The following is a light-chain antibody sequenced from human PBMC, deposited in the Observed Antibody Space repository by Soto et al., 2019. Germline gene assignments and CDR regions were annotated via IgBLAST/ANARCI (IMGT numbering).Light chain of an antibody. CDR1: QSVRTK. V-gene: IGKV3-15*01. CDR2: GAS. CDR3: QQYGTSEII. J-gene: IGKJ5*01. Sequence: EIVMTQSPGTLSVSPGEVATLFCSASQSVRTKLACYQQRAGQAPRLLMYGASTRATGIPDRFSGSGSGTDFTLTISRLETEDFAVFYCQQYGTSEIIFGQGTRLEIK.